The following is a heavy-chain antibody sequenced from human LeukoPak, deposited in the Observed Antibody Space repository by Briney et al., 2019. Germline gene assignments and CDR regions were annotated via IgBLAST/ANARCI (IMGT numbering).Heavy chain of an antibody. Sequence: PGGSLRLSCAASGFTFSSYGMHWVRQAPGKGLEWVAVISYDGSNKYYADSVKGRFTISRDNSKNTLYLQMNSLRAEDTAVYYCSSGMEGDKCYAGGYWGQGTLVTVSS. CDR2: ISYDGSNK. V-gene: IGHV3-30*03. J-gene: IGHJ4*02. D-gene: IGHD3-16*01. CDR3: SSGMEGDKCYAGGY. CDR1: GFTFSSYG.